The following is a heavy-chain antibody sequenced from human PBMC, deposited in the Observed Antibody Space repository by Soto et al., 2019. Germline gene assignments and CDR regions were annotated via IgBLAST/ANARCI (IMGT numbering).Heavy chain of an antibody. CDR3: ARVVGALGHWFDP. V-gene: IGHV1-18*01. CDR1: GYTFTSYG. J-gene: IGHJ5*02. Sequence: QVQLEQSGAEVKKPGASVKVSCKASGYTFTSYGISWVRQAPGQGLEWMGRISAYNGNTNYAQKLQGRVTMTTATTTSPAYMELRSLRSDDTAVYCCARVVGALGHWFDPWGQGTLVTVSS. CDR2: ISAYNGNT. D-gene: IGHD1-26*01.